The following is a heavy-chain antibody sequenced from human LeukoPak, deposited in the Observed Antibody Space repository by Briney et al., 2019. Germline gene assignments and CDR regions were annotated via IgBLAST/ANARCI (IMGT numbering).Heavy chain of an antibody. J-gene: IGHJ5*02. CDR2: IYYSGST. CDR1: GGSISSYY. D-gene: IGHD4-11*01. Sequence: SETLSLTCTVSGGSISSYYWSWIRQPPGKGLEWIGYIYYSGSTNYNPSLKSRVTISVDTSKNQFSLKLSSVTAADTAVYYCARLPDYSNYLDWFDPWGQGTLVTVSS. V-gene: IGHV4-59*08. CDR3: ARLPDYSNYLDWFDP.